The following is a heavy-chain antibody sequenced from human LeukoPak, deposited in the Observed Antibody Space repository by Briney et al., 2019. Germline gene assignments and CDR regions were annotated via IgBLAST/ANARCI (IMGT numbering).Heavy chain of an antibody. Sequence: GGSLRLSCVASGFTLSNYWMTWVRQAPGKGLEWVANIKQDASEKKYVDSVKGRFSISRDNARNSVYLQMNSLGAEDTALYYCARVAYADEGFDRRGQGTLVTVSS. J-gene: IGHJ4*02. CDR1: GFTLSNYW. CDR3: ARVAYADEGFDR. CDR2: IKQDASEK. D-gene: IGHD2-2*01. V-gene: IGHV3-7*01.